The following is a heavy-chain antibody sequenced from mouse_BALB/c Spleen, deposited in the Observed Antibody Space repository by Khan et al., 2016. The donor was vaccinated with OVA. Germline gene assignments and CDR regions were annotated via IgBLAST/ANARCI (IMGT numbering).Heavy chain of an antibody. V-gene: IGHV5-6*01. Sequence: VQLKESGGDLVKPGGSLKLSCAASGFTFNSYVMSWVRQTPDKRLEWVAAISSGGSYTNYPDSVKGRFTISRDNAKNTLYLQMSSLKSEDTAMYYCTRHRFTTATAWFAYWGQGTLVTVSA. CDR2: ISSGGSYT. D-gene: IGHD1-2*01. CDR1: GFTFNSYV. CDR3: TRHRFTTATAWFAY. J-gene: IGHJ3*01.